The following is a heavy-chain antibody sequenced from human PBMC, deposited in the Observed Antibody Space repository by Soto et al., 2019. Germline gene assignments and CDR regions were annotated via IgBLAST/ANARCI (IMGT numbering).Heavy chain of an antibody. CDR1: VFSLGNHW. J-gene: IGHJ5*02. CDR2: INTDGSDT. V-gene: IGHV3-74*03. D-gene: IGHD5-18*01. CDR3: ARDRPHSAFDP. Sequence: QSGGSLRLSCAASVFSLGNHWMHWVRQAPGKGLVWVSYINTDGSDTTYADSVKGRFTISRDNAKNTLYLQMNSLRAEDTAVYYCARDRPHSAFDPWGQGTLVTVSS.